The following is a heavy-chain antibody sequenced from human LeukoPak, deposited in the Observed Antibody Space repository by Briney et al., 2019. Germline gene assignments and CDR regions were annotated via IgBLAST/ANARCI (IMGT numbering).Heavy chain of an antibody. CDR1: GFTFSSYA. Sequence: PGGSLRLSCAASGFTFSSYAMHWVRQAPGKGLEWVAVISYDGSNKYYADSVKGRFTISRDNSKNTLYLQMNSLRAEDTAVYYCARDPSGHYYFDYWGQGTLVTVSS. D-gene: IGHD3-3*02. V-gene: IGHV3-30*04. CDR2: ISYDGSNK. J-gene: IGHJ4*02. CDR3: ARDPSGHYYFDY.